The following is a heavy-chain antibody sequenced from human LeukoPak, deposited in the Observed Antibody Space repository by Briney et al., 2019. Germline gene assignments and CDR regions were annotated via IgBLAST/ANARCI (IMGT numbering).Heavy chain of an antibody. Sequence: SETLSLTCLVSGEPISSYYWSWIRQAPGRGPEYIGNVYYNGNTNYNPSLKSRVAISVDASKNQFSLKVDSVTAADTALYYCARELRYDNSDSGAFWGQGTVVTVSS. J-gene: IGHJ3*01. V-gene: IGHV4-59*12. CDR1: GEPISSYY. CDR2: VYYNGNT. CDR3: ARELRYDNSDSGAF. D-gene: IGHD3-22*01.